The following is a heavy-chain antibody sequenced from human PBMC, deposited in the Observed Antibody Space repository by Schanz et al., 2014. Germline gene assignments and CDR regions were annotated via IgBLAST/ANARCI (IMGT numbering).Heavy chain of an antibody. CDR1: GFTVSSNY. CDR3: AKAGSGWSTAGYYY. V-gene: IGHV3-33*06. J-gene: IGHJ4*02. Sequence: VQLVESGGGLVQPGGSLRLSCAASGFTVSSNYMSWVRQAPGKGLEWVALIWYDGSNKYYAESVKGRFTISRDNFKNTLFLQMNSLRAEDTAVYYCAKAGSGWSTAGYYYWGQGTLVAVSS. D-gene: IGHD6-19*01. CDR2: IWYDGSNK.